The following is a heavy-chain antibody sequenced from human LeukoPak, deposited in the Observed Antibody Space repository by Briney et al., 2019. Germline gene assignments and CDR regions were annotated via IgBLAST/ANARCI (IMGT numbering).Heavy chain of an antibody. V-gene: IGHV3-9*01. CDR2: ISWNSGSI. J-gene: IGHJ2*01. Sequence: GGSLRLSCAASGFTVSTNYMSWVRHAPGKGLEWVSGISWNSGSIGYADSVKGRFTISRDNAKNSLYLQMNSLRAEDTALYYCARPRIAVAPWYFDLWGRGTLVTVPS. CDR3: ARPRIAVAPWYFDL. CDR1: GFTVSTNY. D-gene: IGHD6-19*01.